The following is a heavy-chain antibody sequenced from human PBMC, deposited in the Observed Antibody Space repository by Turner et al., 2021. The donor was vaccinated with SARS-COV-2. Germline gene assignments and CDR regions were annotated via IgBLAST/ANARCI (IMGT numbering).Heavy chain of an antibody. Sequence: QVQLVQSGAKESKPGASWKVADKASGYTFTSYDIKWVRQATGQGLEWMGWMNPNSGNTGYEQKFQGRVTMTRNTSISTAYMELSSLRSEDTAVYHCARAAQLTVWFDPWGQGALVTVSS. CDR3: ARAAQLTVWFDP. CDR1: GYTFTSYD. V-gene: IGHV1-8*01. J-gene: IGHJ5*02. CDR2: MNPNSGNT. D-gene: IGHD3-9*01.